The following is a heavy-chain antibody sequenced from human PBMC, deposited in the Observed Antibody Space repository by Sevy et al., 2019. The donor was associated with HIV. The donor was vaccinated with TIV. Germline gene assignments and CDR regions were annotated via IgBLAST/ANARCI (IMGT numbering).Heavy chain of an antibody. CDR2: ISAYNGNT. CDR3: VREELRVIAVPTTDYYGMDI. D-gene: IGHD6-19*01. Sequence: ASVKVSCKASGYTFTSYGISWVRQAPGQGLEWMGWISAYNGNTNYAQKLQGRVTMTTDTSTSTAYMELRSLRSDDTAVYYCVREELRVIAVPTTDYYGMDIWGQGTTVTVSS. CDR1: GYTFTSYG. V-gene: IGHV1-18*01. J-gene: IGHJ6*01.